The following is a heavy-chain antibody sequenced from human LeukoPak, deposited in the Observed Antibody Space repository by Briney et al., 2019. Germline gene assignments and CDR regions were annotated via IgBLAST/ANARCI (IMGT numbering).Heavy chain of an antibody. CDR3: ARNYVWGSYRFDY. V-gene: IGHV4-34*01. CDR1: GGSFSGYY. Sequence: SETLSLTCAVYGGSFSGYYWSWIRQPPGKGLEWIGEINHSGSTNYNPSLKSRVTISVDTSKNQFSLKLSSVTAADTAVYYCARNYVWGSYRFDYWGQGTLVTVSS. D-gene: IGHD3-16*02. CDR2: INHSGST. J-gene: IGHJ4*02.